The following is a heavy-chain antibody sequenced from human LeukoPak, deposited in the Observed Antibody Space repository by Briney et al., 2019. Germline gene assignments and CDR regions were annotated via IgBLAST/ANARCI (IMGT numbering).Heavy chain of an antibody. J-gene: IGHJ4*02. D-gene: IGHD5-12*01. Sequence: GGSLRLSCVDSEFTLSTYWVHWVRQPPGKGLVWVARINPDGGITNYADSVRGRFTISRDNAKNTLYLQMNRLRAEDTAVYYCAKDFTGYSDIWGQGTLVTVSS. V-gene: IGHV3-74*01. CDR1: EFTLSTYW. CDR3: AKDFTGYSDI. CDR2: INPDGGIT.